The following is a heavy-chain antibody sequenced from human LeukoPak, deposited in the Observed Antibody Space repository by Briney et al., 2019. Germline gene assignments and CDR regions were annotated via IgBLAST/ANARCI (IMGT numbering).Heavy chain of an antibody. CDR1: AFTCSIYA. J-gene: IGHJ4*02. Sequence: GGSLRLSCAASAFTCSIYAMSWVRQAPGKGLEWVSAISGSGGTTYYADSVKGRFTISRDNSKNTLYLQMNSLRAEDTAVYYCAKDVPGYSYGTFDYWGQGTLVTVSS. CDR3: AKDVPGYSYGTFDY. CDR2: ISGSGGTT. V-gene: IGHV3-23*01. D-gene: IGHD5-18*01.